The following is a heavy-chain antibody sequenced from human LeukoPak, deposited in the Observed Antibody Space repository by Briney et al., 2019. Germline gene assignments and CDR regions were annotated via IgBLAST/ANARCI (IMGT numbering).Heavy chain of an antibody. J-gene: IGHJ3*02. Sequence: GESLRLSCVASGLTFSGQWLNWVRQAPGQGLEWVANIKHDGREKYYVDSVKGRFTISRDDGQNSLSLQMNSLRAEDTAVYFCARDNHYVSAFDIWGQGTMVTVSS. CDR1: GLTFSGQW. D-gene: IGHD3-16*01. CDR3: ARDNHYVSAFDI. V-gene: IGHV3-7*01. CDR2: IKHDGREK.